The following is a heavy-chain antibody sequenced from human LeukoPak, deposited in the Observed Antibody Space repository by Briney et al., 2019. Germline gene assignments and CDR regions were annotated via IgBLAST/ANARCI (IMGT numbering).Heavy chain of an antibody. CDR3: ARLAVAGTIDY. Sequence: SETLSLTCTVSGGSISSSSYYWGWIRQPPGKGLEWIGSIYYSGSTYYNPSLKSRVTISVDTSKNQFSLKLSSVTAADTAVYYCARLAVAGTIDYWGQGTLVTVSS. V-gene: IGHV4-39*01. CDR2: IYYSGST. CDR1: GGSISSSSYY. D-gene: IGHD6-19*01. J-gene: IGHJ4*02.